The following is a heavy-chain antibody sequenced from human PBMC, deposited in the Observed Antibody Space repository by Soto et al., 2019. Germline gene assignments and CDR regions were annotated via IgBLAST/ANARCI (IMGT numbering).Heavy chain of an antibody. J-gene: IGHJ6*02. D-gene: IGHD6-19*01. Sequence: PGESLKISCKGSRYNFTNYWISWVRQMSGKGLEWMGRIDPSDSYTNYSPSFQGHVTISVDMSISTAYVQWSSLKASDTATYYCARHRLAVATIDYCGMDVWGQGTTVTVSS. CDR1: RYNFTNYW. V-gene: IGHV5-10-1*01. CDR2: IDPSDSYT. CDR3: ARHRLAVATIDYCGMDV.